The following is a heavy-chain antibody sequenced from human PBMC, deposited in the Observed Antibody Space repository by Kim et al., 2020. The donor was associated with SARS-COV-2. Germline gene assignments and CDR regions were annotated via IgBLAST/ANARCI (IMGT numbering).Heavy chain of an antibody. V-gene: IGHV7-4-1*02. Sequence: ASVKVSCKASGYTFTTYAINWVRQAPGQGLEWMGGINTNTGNPTYARDFTGRFVFSLDTSVSTAYLQISSLTTADTAVYYCARGASITAFGVVLTYDAFNLWGQGTVVIVSS. CDR3: ARGASITAFGVVLTYDAFNL. CDR1: GYTFTTYA. D-gene: IGHD3-3*01. J-gene: IGHJ3*01. CDR2: INTNTGNP.